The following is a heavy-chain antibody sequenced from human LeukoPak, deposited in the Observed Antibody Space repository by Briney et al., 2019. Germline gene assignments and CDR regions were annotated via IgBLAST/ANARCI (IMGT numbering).Heavy chain of an antibody. Sequence: GGSLRPSCAASGFTFSSYWMSWVRQAPGKGLEWVANIKQDGSEKYYVDSVKGRFTISRDNAKNSLYLQMNSLRAEDTAVYYCARDSCTNGVCHDAFDIWGQGTMVTVSS. D-gene: IGHD2-8*01. CDR2: IKQDGSEK. CDR3: ARDSCTNGVCHDAFDI. J-gene: IGHJ3*02. V-gene: IGHV3-7*01. CDR1: GFTFSSYW.